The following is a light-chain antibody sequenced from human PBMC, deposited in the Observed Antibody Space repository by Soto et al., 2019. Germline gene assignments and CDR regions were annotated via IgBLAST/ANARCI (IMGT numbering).Light chain of an antibody. CDR3: QQYNNWPPTT. V-gene: IGKV3-15*01. CDR1: QSVSSN. CDR2: GAS. J-gene: IGKJ5*01. Sequence: EIVMTQSPATLSVSPGERATLSCRASQSVSSNLAWYQQKPGQAPRLLIYGASTRATGIPARFSGSGSGTEFTLTISSLQSEDFEVYYCQQYNNWPPTTFGQGTRLEIK.